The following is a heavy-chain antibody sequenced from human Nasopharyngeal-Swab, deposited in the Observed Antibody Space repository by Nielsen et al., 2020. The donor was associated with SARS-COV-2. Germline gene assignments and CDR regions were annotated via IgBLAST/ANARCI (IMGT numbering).Heavy chain of an antibody. J-gene: IGHJ6*03. V-gene: IGHV3-23*01. CDR3: AKEEVSTTGTRDYYYYMDV. Sequence: GGSLRLSCAASGFTFSSYAMSWVRQAPGKGLEWVSAISGSGGSTYYADSVKGRFTISRDNSKNTLYLQMNSLRAEDTAVYYCAKEEVSTTGTRDYYYYMDVWGKGTTVTVSS. CDR2: ISGSGGST. D-gene: IGHD1-1*01. CDR1: GFTFSSYA.